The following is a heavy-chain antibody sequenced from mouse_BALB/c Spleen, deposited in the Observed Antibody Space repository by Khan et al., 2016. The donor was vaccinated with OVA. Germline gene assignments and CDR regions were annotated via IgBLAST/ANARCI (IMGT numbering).Heavy chain of an antibody. CDR1: GFSLTGFG. V-gene: IGHV2-6-7*01. J-gene: IGHJ3*01. D-gene: IGHD1-2*01. Sequence: QVQLKESGPGLVAPSQSLSITCTVSGFSLTGFGINWVRQPPGKGLEWLGMIWGDGSTDYNSALKSRLSISKDNSKSQVFLKMNSLQTDDTARYYCARDLRLGGFAYWCQGTLVTVSA. CDR3: ARDLRLGGFAY. CDR2: IWGDGST.